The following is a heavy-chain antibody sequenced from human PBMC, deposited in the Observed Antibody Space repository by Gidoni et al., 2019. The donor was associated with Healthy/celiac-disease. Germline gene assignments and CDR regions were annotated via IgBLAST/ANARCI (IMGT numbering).Heavy chain of an antibody. V-gene: IGHV1-3*01. Sequence: QVQLVQSGAEVKKPGASVKVCCKASGYTFTSYAMHWVRQAPGQRLEWMGWINAGNGNTKYSQKFQGRVTITRDTSASTAYMELSSLRSEDTAVYYCARDVDYGDYYYAFDIWGQGTMVTVSS. CDR3: ARDVDYGDYYYAFDI. D-gene: IGHD4-17*01. CDR2: INAGNGNT. J-gene: IGHJ3*02. CDR1: GYTFTSYA.